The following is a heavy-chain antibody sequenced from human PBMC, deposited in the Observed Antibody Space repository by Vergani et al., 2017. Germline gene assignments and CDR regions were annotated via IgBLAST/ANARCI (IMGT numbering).Heavy chain of an antibody. CDR1: VGTFSSYA. Sequence: QVQLVQSGAEVKKPGSSVKVSCKASVGTFSSYAISWVRQAPGQGLEWMGRIIPIFGTANYAQKFQGRVTLTADESTSTAYMELSSLRSEDTAVYYCARDPSLTINFSTSAPWGQGTLVTVSS. J-gene: IGHJ5*02. CDR2: IIPIFGTA. CDR3: ARDPSLTINFSTSAP. V-gene: IGHV1-69*13. D-gene: IGHD3-10*01.